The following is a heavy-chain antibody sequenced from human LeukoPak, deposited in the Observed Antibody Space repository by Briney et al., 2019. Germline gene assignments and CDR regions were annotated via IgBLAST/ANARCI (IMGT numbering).Heavy chain of an antibody. Sequence: SGPTLVKPTQTLTLTCTFSGFSLSTSGVGVCLIPQPPGKALEWLALIYWNDDKRYSPSLKSRLTITKDTSKNQVVLTMTNMDPVDTATYYCAHRHRMPHFDYWGQGTLVTVSS. CDR1: GFSLSTSGVG. J-gene: IGHJ4*02. D-gene: IGHD2-15*01. CDR3: AHRHRMPHFDY. V-gene: IGHV2-5*01. CDR2: IYWNDDK.